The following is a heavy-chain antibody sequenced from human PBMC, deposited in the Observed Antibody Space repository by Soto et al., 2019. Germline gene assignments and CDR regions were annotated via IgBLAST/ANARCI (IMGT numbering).Heavy chain of an antibody. D-gene: IGHD4-17*01. CDR1: GFTFSSYS. V-gene: IGHV3-48*01. Sequence: PGGSLRLSCAASGFTFSSYSMNWVRQAPGKGLEWVSYISSSSSTIYYADSVKGRFTISRDNAKNSLYLQMNSLRAEDTAVYYCARVPLLRLYHYYYYMDVWGKGTTVTVSS. CDR2: ISSSSSTI. CDR3: ARVPLLRLYHYYYYMDV. J-gene: IGHJ6*03.